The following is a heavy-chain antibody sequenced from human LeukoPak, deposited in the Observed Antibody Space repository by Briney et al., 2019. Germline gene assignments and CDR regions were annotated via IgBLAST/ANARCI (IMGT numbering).Heavy chain of an antibody. Sequence: GGSLRLSCAASGFTFSRSWMGWVRQAPGKGLEWVANIKQDGTSKYYVDSVMGRFTISRDNAENSVYLQMNSLSAGDTAVYYCARPGGYYFDLWGPGTRVTVSS. CDR2: IKQDGTSK. CDR1: GFTFSRSW. V-gene: IGHV3-7*02. D-gene: IGHD4-23*01. CDR3: ARPGGYYFDL. J-gene: IGHJ4*02.